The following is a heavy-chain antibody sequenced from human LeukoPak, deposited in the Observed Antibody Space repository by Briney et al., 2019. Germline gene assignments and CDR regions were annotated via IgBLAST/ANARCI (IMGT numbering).Heavy chain of an antibody. D-gene: IGHD3-22*01. CDR3: ARPLQPSFRSLVYYDNFGRAFDI. J-gene: IGHJ3*02. Sequence: GGSLRLSCAASGFTFSSYSMNWVRQAPGKGLEWVSSISSSSSYIYYADSVKGRFTISRDNAKNSLYLQMNSLRAEDTAVYYCARPLQPSFRSLVYYDNFGRAFDIWGQGTMVTVSS. CDR1: GFTFSSYS. CDR2: ISSSSSYI. V-gene: IGHV3-21*01.